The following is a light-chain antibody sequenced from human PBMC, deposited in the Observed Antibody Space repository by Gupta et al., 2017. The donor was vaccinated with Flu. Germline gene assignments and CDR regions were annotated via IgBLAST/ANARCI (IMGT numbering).Light chain of an antibody. V-gene: IGKV2-28*01. J-gene: IGKJ1*01. CDR1: QSLVHANGCNC. CDR2: AGS. Sequence: DSVMTQSPVSLPVIPGEPASISCRSSQSLVHANGCNCLDWYLQKPGQSPQLLIYAGSNRASGVTVRFSGCGSDRDFTLKISRVEAEDVGVYYYTQALQRRFGQGTKVEIK. CDR3: TQALQRR.